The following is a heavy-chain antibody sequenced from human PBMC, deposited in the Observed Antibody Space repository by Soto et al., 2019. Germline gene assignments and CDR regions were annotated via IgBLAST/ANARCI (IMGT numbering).Heavy chain of an antibody. Sequence: ESLKISCKGSGYIFTSYWIGWVRQMPGKGLEWMGIIYPGDSDTRYSPSFQGQVTISADKSISTAYLQWSSLKASDTAMYYCATTPSYDILTGYYPYYFYYWGQGTLVTVSS. J-gene: IGHJ4*02. CDR1: GYIFTSYW. V-gene: IGHV5-51*01. CDR3: ATTPSYDILTGYYPYYFYY. CDR2: IYPGDSDT. D-gene: IGHD3-9*01.